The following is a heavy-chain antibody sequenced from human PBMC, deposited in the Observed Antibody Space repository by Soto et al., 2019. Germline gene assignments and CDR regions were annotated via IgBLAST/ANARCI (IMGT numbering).Heavy chain of an antibody. J-gene: IGHJ4*02. CDR1: GYTFTSYA. Sequence: QVQLVQSGAEVKKPGASVKVSCKASGYTFTSYAMHWVRQAPGQRVEWMGWINAGNGNTKYSQKFQGRVTITRDTSARTAYMELSSLRSEDTAVYYCARVIGGWYYFDYWGQGTLVTVSS. CDR3: ARVIGGWYYFDY. CDR2: INAGNGNT. D-gene: IGHD6-19*01. V-gene: IGHV1-3*01.